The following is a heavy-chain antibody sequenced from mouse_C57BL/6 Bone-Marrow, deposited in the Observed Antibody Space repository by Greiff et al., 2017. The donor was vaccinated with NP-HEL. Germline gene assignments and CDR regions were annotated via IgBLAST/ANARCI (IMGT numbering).Heavy chain of an antibody. V-gene: IGHV1-53*01. CDR3: ANISAVGYFED. Sequence: VQLKQSGAELVKPGASVKLSCKASGYTFTSYWMHWVKQRPGQGLEWIGNINPSNGDTNYNEKFKGKATLTVDKSSSTAYMQLSSLTSEDSAVYYCANISAVGYFEDWGTGTTVTVSS. J-gene: IGHJ1*03. CDR2: INPSNGDT. CDR1: GYTFTSYW. D-gene: IGHD1-1*01.